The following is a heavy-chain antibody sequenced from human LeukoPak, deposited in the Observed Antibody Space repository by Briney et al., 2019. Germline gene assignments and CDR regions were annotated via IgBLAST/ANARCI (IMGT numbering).Heavy chain of an antibody. Sequence: PSDTLSLTCSVSGGPITVYHWIWVRQPPGKGLEFIGYIHYTGSTNYNSSLTSRISISTDTSKNQFSLKMTSVTAADTAVYYCAGFHPNWGLDYWGQGILVTVSS. V-gene: IGHV4-59*07. CDR3: AGFHPNWGLDY. CDR2: IHYTGST. J-gene: IGHJ4*02. D-gene: IGHD7-27*01. CDR1: GGPITVYH.